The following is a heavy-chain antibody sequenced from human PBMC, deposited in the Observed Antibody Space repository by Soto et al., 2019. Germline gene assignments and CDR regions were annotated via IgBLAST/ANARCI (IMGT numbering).Heavy chain of an antibody. V-gene: IGHV3-30*04. CDR3: ARDPYFDY. CDR2: ISYDGRND. CDR1: GFTFNSYP. J-gene: IGHJ4*02. Sequence: GVSLRLSCAASGFTFNSYPLHWVRQAPGKGLEWVAVISYDGRNDYYGDSVRGRFTISRDNSKNMVYLQMNSLTPEDTAVYYCARDPYFDYCGQGTLLTVSS.